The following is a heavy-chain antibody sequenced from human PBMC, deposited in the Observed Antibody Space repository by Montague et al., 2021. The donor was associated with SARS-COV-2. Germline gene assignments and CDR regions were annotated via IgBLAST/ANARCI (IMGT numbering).Heavy chain of an antibody. D-gene: IGHD3-10*01. CDR1: SGSFRGYY. V-gene: IGHV4-34*01. Sequence: SETLSLTCAVPSGSFRGYYWSWIRQPPGKGLEWIGEINHSGSTTYNPSLESRVSISVDTSNKQFSLKVTSVTAADTAVYYCARLGAITLVRGITKADFSNYGMDVWGRGTTVTVSS. CDR2: INHSGST. CDR3: ARLGAITLVRGITKADFSNYGMDV. J-gene: IGHJ6*02.